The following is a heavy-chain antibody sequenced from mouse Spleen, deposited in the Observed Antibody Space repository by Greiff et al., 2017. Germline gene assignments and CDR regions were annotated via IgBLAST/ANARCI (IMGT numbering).Heavy chain of an antibody. Sequence: VQVVESGPGLVQPSQSLSITCTVSGFSLTSYGVHWVRLSPGKGLEWLGVIWSGGSTDYNAAFISRLSISKDNSKSQVFFKMNSLQADDTAIYYCARGPPYYGSRYFDVWGAGTTVTVSS. V-gene: IGHV2-2*01. CDR1: GFSLTSYG. CDR3: ARGPPYYGSRYFDV. D-gene: IGHD1-1*01. J-gene: IGHJ1*01. CDR2: IWSGGST.